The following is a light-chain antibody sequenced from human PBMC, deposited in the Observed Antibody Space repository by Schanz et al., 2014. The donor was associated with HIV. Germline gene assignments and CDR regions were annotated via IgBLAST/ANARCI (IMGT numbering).Light chain of an antibody. Sequence: QSVLTQPPSASGTPGQRVTISCSGSSSSIKNNTVNWFQHLPGTAPKLLIYNTYHRPSGVPDRFSGSESGTSASLAISGLQSEDEADYYCGTWDDSLNGWVFGGGTKLTVL. CDR2: NTY. J-gene: IGLJ3*02. CDR1: SSSIKNNT. CDR3: GTWDDSLNGWV. V-gene: IGLV1-44*01.